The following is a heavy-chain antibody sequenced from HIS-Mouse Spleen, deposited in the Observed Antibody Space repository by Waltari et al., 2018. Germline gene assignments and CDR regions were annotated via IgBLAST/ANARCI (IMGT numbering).Heavy chain of an antibody. CDR1: GGSFSGYY. CDR3: ARGCCSGGSCYGLGGY. J-gene: IGHJ4*02. V-gene: IGHV4-34*01. Sequence: QVQLQQWGAGLLKPSETLSLTCAVYGGSFSGYYWSWIRQPPGKGLEWIGEIKPRGSTNYTPSLKSRVTISVDTSKNQFSLKLSSVTAADTAVYYCARGCCSGGSCYGLGGYWGQGTLVTVSS. D-gene: IGHD2-15*01. CDR2: IKPRGST.